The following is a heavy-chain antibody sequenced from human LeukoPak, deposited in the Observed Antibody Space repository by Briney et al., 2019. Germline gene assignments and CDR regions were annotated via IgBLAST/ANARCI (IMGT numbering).Heavy chain of an antibody. CDR2: IYYSGST. V-gene: IGHV4-39*01. Sequence: SETLSLTCTVSGGSISSSSYYWGWIRQPPGKGLEWIGSIYYSGSTYYNPSLKSRVTISVDTSKNQFSLKLSSVTAADTAVSYCARGRPIGYSYGFDYWGQGTLVTVSS. CDR3: ARGRPIGYSYGFDY. CDR1: GGSISSSSYY. J-gene: IGHJ4*02. D-gene: IGHD5-18*01.